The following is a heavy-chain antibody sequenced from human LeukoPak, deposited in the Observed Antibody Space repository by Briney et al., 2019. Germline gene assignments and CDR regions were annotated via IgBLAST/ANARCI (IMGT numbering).Heavy chain of an antibody. D-gene: IGHD2-2*01. CDR1: GFTFSSSD. CDR3: AKDLQGHYALDY. Sequence: GESLRLSCAASGFTFSSSDLHWVRQAPGKGLEWVAVISYGGSNRYYADSVKGRSTISRDNSKNTLYLQMNSLSTEDTAVYYCAKDLQGHYALDYWGQGTLVTVSS. J-gene: IGHJ4*02. V-gene: IGHV3-30*18. CDR2: ISYGGSNR.